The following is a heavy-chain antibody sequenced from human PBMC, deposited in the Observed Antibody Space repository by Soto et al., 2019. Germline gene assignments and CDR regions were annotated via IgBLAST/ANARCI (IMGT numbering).Heavy chain of an antibody. CDR2: ISAYNGNT. J-gene: IGHJ3*02. CDR1: GFRITSRA. Sequence: KECGFRITSRAICWPYHDKKKGLEWMGWISAYNGNTNYAQKLQGRVTMTTDTSTSTAYMELRSLRSDDTAVYYCAKDFTEPARAREALDIWCHGIMVSV. CDR3: AKDFTEPARAREALDI. V-gene: IGHV1-18*01.